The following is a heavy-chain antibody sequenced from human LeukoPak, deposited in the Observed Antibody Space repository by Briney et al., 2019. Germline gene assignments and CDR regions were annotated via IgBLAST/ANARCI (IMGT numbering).Heavy chain of an antibody. CDR2: ISVSGGGT. CDR1: GFTFSSYA. Sequence: GGSLRLSCAASGFTFSSYAMSWVRQAPGKGLEWVSSISVSGGGTYYADSVKGRFTISRDNSKNTLYLQMNSLSAEDTAVYYCARRGIVLGAAPVLKYSFDYWSQGTLVTVSS. J-gene: IGHJ4*02. D-gene: IGHD1-26*01. V-gene: IGHV3-23*01. CDR3: ARRGIVLGAAPVLKYSFDY.